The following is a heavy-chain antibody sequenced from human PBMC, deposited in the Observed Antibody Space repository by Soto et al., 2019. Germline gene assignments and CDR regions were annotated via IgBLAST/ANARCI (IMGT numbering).Heavy chain of an antibody. J-gene: IGHJ4*02. CDR1: GFTVTYYA. CDR2: ISANGQGI. V-gene: IGHV3-23*01. CDR3: AKDRDYPRDQFHY. D-gene: IGHD2-2*01. Sequence: EVQLLESGGGLVQPGGSLRLSCTASGFTVTYYAFSWVRQAPGKGLEWVSAISANGQGIYYADSVRGLFTISRDNSKNTVFLHMDSLRAEDTAVYYCAKDRDYPRDQFHYWGQGTLVTVSS.